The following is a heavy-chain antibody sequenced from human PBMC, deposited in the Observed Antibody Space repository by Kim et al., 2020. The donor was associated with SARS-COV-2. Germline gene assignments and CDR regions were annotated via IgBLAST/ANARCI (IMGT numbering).Heavy chain of an antibody. CDR3: ARDQLFRY. CDR1: GGSISSYY. CDR2: IYYSGST. J-gene: IGHJ4*02. D-gene: IGHD1-1*01. Sequence: SETLSLTCTVSGGSISSYYWSWIRQPPGKGLEWIGYIYYSGSTNYNPSLKSRVTISVDTSKNQFSLKLSSVTAADTAVYYCARDQLFRYWGQGTLVTVAS. V-gene: IGHV4-59*01.